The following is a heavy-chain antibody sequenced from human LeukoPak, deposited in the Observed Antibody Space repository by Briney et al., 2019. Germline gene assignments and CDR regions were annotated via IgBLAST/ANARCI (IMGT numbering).Heavy chain of an antibody. J-gene: IGHJ4*02. D-gene: IGHD4-23*01. CDR3: ATDLIPKDGTVGFFDY. Sequence: SVKVSCKASGGTFSSYAISWVRQAPGQGLEWMGGIIPIFGTGNYAQKFQGRVTSTADESTSTAYMELSSLRCEDTAVYYCATDLIPKDGTVGFFDYWGQGTLVTVSS. V-gene: IGHV1-69*01. CDR2: IIPIFGTG. CDR1: GGTFSSYA.